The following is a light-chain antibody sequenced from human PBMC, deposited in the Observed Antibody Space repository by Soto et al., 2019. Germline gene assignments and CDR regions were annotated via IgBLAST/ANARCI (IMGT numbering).Light chain of an antibody. CDR2: DVS. J-gene: IGLJ1*01. Sequence: LTQPPSVSGSPGQSVAISCTGTGSDIGTYNRVSWYQQPPGTAPKLMIYDVSDRPSGVPDRFSGSKSGNTASLTISGLQAEDEADYYCSSYTSSSTYGFGTGTKVTVL. CDR3: SSYTSSSTYG. V-gene: IGLV2-18*02. CDR1: GSDIGTYNR.